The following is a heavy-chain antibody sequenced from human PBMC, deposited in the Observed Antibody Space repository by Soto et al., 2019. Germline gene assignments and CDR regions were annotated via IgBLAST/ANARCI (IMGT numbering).Heavy chain of an antibody. Sequence: SETLSLTCTVSGGSISSGDYYWSWIRQPPGKGLEWIGYIYYSGSTYYNPSLKSRVTISVDTSKNQFSLKLSSVTAADTAVYYCASGGVTGWFDPWGQGTLVTVS. V-gene: IGHV4-30-4*01. CDR2: IYYSGST. CDR3: ASGGVTGWFDP. J-gene: IGHJ5*02. D-gene: IGHD2-21*02. CDR1: GGSISSGDYY.